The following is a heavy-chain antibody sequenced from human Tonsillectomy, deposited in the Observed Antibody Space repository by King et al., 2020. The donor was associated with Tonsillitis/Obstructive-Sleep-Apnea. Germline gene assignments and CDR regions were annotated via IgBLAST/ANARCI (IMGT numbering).Heavy chain of an antibody. V-gene: IGHV3-33*01. CDR2: IWFDGSNK. D-gene: IGHD4-11*01. J-gene: IGHJ3*02. Sequence: VQLVESGGGVVQPGRSLRLSCAASGFNFRTYGMHWVRQAPGKGLEWVAVIWFDGSNKYYADSVKGRFTVSRDNSKNTMYLQMNRLRDADTALYYCARASLQSDAFDIWGQGTMVTVSS. CDR1: GFNFRTYG. CDR3: ARASLQSDAFDI.